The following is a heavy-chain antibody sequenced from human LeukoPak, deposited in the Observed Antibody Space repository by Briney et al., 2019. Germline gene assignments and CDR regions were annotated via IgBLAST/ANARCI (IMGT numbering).Heavy chain of an antibody. CDR2: ISSSGSTI. CDR3: ARVYGAYDSSGYFLPTGAFDI. Sequence: GGSLRLSCAASGFTFSDYYMSWIRKAPGKGLEWVSYISSSGSTIYYADSVKGRFTISRDNAKNSLYLQMNSLRAEDTAVYYCARVYGAYDSSGYFLPTGAFDIWGQGTMVTVSS. CDR1: GFTFSDYY. V-gene: IGHV3-11*01. J-gene: IGHJ3*02. D-gene: IGHD3-22*01.